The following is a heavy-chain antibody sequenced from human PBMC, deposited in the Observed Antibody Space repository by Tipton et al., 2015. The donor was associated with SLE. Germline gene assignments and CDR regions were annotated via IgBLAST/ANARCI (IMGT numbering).Heavy chain of an antibody. CDR2: FLYSGST. Sequence: TLSLTCTVSGGSISTTIHYCDWIRQPPGKGLEWIGSFLYSGSTYYNPSLKSRVTISVDTSKSQFSLKLNSVTAADTAVYYCARRVVGGHARVDCWGQGVLVTVSS. D-gene: IGHD5/OR15-5a*01. CDR3: ARRVVGGHARVDC. V-gene: IGHV4-39*07. CDR1: GGSISTTIHY. J-gene: IGHJ4*02.